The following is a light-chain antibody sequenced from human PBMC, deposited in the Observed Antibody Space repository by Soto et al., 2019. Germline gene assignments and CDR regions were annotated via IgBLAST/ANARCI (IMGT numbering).Light chain of an antibody. V-gene: IGKV3-20*01. CDR2: GAS. J-gene: IGKJ1*01. Sequence: EIVLTQSPGTPSLSPGERATLSCRASQSVSSSYLAWYQQKPGQAPRLLIYGASSRATGIPDRFSGSGSGTDFTLTISRLEPEDFAVYFCPQYGSSPWTFGQGTQVNIK. CDR1: QSVSSSY. CDR3: PQYGSSPWT.